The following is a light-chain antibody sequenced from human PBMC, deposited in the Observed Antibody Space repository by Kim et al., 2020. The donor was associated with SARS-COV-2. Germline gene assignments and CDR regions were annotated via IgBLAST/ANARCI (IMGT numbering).Light chain of an antibody. CDR3: AAWDDSLLWV. V-gene: IGLV1-44*01. CDR1: SSNIGSHT. J-gene: IGLJ3*02. Sequence: PGQRVTISCSGSSSNIGSHTVSWYQQLPGTAPNLLIYTDNLRPSGVPDRFSGSKFGTSASLAISGLQSEDEADYYCAAWDDSLLWVFGGGTKLTVL. CDR2: TDN.